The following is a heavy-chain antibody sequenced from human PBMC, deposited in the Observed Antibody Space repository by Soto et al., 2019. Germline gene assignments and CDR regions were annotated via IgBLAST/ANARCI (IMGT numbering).Heavy chain of an antibody. D-gene: IGHD2-15*01. Sequence: PSETLSLTCTVSGGSISSGDYYWSWIRQPPGKGLEWIGYIYYSGSTYYNPSLKSRVTISVDTSKNQFSLKLSSVTAADTAVYYCARALVLGYCSGGSCYVDYWGQGTLVTVSS. J-gene: IGHJ4*02. CDR2: IYYSGST. CDR3: ARALVLGYCSGGSCYVDY. V-gene: IGHV4-30-4*01. CDR1: GGSISSGDYY.